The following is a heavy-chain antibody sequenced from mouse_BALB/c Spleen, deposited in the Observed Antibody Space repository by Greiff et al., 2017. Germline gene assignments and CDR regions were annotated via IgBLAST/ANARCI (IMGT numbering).Heavy chain of an antibody. Sequence: EVKLMESGPGLVKPSQSLSLTCTVTGYSITSDYAWNWIRQFPGNKLEWMGYISYSGSTSYNPSLKSRISITRDTSKNQFFLQLNSVTTEDTATYYCARRYYYAMDYWGQGTSVTVSS. CDR2: ISYSGST. CDR1: GYSITSDYA. V-gene: IGHV3-2*02. CDR3: ARRYYYAMDY. J-gene: IGHJ4*01.